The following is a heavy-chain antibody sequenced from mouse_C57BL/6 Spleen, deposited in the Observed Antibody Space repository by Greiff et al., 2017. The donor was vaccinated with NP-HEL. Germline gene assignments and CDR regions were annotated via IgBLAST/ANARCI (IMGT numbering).Heavy chain of an antibody. D-gene: IGHD1-1*01. V-gene: IGHV1-64*01. CDR3: AREGGLLHFAY. CDR1: GYTFTSYW. CDR2: IHPNSGST. Sequence: QVQLKQPGAELVKPGASVKLSCKASGYTFTSYWMHWVKQRPGQGLEWIGMIHPNSGSTNYNEKFKSKATLTVDKSSSTAYMQLSSLTSEDSAVYYCAREGGLLHFAYWGQGTLVTVSA. J-gene: IGHJ3*01.